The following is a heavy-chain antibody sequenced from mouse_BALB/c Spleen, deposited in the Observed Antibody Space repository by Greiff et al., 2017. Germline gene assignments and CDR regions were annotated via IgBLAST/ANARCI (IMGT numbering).Heavy chain of an antibody. V-gene: IGHV14-3*02. CDR2: IDPANGNT. Sequence: EVQLQQSGAELVKPGASVKLSCTASGFNIKDTYMHWVKQRPEQGLEWIGRIDPANGNTKYDPKFQGKATITADTSSNTAYLQLSSLTSEDTAVYYCARSGDYPAWFAYWGQGTLVTVSA. CDR3: ARSGDYPAWFAY. CDR1: GFNIKDTY. D-gene: IGHD2-4*01. J-gene: IGHJ3*01.